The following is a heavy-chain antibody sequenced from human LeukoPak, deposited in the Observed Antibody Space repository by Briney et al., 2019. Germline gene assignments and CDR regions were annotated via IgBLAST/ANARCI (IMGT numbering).Heavy chain of an antibody. CDR2: ISYDGSNK. V-gene: IGHV3-30*04. CDR3: AKEGYGSGFFDI. D-gene: IGHD3-10*01. CDR1: GFTFSSYA. J-gene: IGHJ3*02. Sequence: GRSLRLSCAASGFTFSSYAMHWVRQAPGKGLEWVAVISYDGSNKYYADSVKGRFTISRDNSKSTLFLQMNSLRAEDTAVYHCAKEGYGSGFFDIWGQGTMVTVSS.